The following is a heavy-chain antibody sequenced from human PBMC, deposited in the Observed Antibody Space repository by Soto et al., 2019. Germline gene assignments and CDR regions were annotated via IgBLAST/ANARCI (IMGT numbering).Heavy chain of an antibody. CDR3: AHSPPDYCGGGSCPRTAFAY. Sequence: QITLKESGPTLVKPTQTLTLTCTFSGFSLSTSGVGVGWIRQPPGKALEWLALIYWDDDKRYSPSLKSRLTTPKATPKNQVFLQRTNMDPVATAKYNGAHSPPDYCGGGSCPRTAFAYWGKGTWSPSPQ. V-gene: IGHV2-5*02. J-gene: IGHJ4*02. D-gene: IGHD2-15*01. CDR2: IYWDDDK. CDR1: GFSLSTSGVG.